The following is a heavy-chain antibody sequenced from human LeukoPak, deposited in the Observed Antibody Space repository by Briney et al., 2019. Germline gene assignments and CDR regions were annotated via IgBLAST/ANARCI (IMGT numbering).Heavy chain of an antibody. V-gene: IGHV3-15*07. CDR3: STDPWHGMDV. CDR2: IKTVTDGGTT. D-gene: IGHD5-24*01. Sequence: GGSLRLSCAASNFTFGNAWMNWVRQAPGKGLEWVGRIKTVTDGGTTDYAAPVKGRFIISRDDSKNTLFLQMNSLKTEDTAVYYCSTDPWHGMDVWGQGTTVTVSS. CDR1: NFTFGNAW. J-gene: IGHJ6*02.